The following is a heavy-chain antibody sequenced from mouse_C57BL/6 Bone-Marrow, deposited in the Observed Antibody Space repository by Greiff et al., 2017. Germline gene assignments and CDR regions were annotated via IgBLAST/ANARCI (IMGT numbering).Heavy chain of an antibody. V-gene: IGHV1-82*01. CDR2: IYPGDGDT. CDR1: GYAFSSSW. D-gene: IGHD2-13*01. J-gene: IGHJ3*01. Sequence: QVQLQQSGPELVKPGASVKISCKASGYAFSSSWMNWVKQRPGQGLEWIGRIYPGDGDTNYNGKFKGKATLTADKSSSTAYMPLSSLTSEDSAVYFGASKAYGDSFAYWGQGTLVTVSA. CDR3: ASKAYGDSFAY.